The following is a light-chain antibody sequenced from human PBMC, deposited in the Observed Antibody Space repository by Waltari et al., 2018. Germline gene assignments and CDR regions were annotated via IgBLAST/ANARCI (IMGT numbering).Light chain of an antibody. CDR3: QQYYSYPPT. Sequence: AIRMTQSPSSFSASTGDRVTITCRASQGISSYLAWYQQKPGKAPNLLTSAASTLPSGVPSRFSGSGSGTDFTLTISRLQSEDFATYYCQQYYSYPPTFGQGTKVEFK. CDR2: AAS. CDR1: QGISSY. V-gene: IGKV1-8*01. J-gene: IGKJ1*01.